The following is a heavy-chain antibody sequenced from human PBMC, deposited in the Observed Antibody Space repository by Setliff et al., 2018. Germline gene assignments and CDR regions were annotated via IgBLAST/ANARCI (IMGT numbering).Heavy chain of an antibody. CDR1: GESFSNNY. Sequence: SETLSLTCSVYGESFSNNYWSWIRQTPGKGLEWIGESNHGGSTSYHPSLKSRLTMSVDTSKNQFSLKLTSVTAADTAVYYLRLAHCNDTSWEEALDYWSQGTLVTVSS. CDR3: RLAHCNDTSWEEALDY. CDR2: SNHGGST. V-gene: IGHV4-34*01. J-gene: IGHJ4*02. D-gene: IGHD2-2*01.